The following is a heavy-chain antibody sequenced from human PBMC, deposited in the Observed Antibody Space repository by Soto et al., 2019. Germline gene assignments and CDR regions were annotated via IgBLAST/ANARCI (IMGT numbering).Heavy chain of an antibody. CDR1: GGSFSGYY. CDR2: INHSGST. Sequence: SETLSLTCAVYGGSFSGYYWNWIRQPPGRGLEWIGEINHSGSTNYNPSLKSRVTISIDTSKNQFSLKLTSVTAADTAVYYCARGNCSGGSCYLLDYWGQGTLVTVSS. J-gene: IGHJ4*02. V-gene: IGHV4-34*01. D-gene: IGHD2-15*01. CDR3: ARGNCSGGSCYLLDY.